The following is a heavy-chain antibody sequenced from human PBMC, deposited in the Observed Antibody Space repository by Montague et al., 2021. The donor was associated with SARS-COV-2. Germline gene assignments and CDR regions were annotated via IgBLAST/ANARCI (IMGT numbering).Heavy chain of an antibody. CDR2: FKSKTDGGTT. CDR1: GFTFSNAW. V-gene: IGHV3-15*01. J-gene: IGHJ6*02. D-gene: IGHD3-3*01. Sequence: SLRLSCAASGFTFSNAWMSWVRQAPGKGLEWVGRFKSKTDGGTTDYAAPVKGRFTISRDDSKNTLYLQMNSLKTEDTAVYYCTAGVELRFLEWLLPTYYYGMDVWGQGTTVTVSS. CDR3: TAGVELRFLEWLLPTYYYGMDV.